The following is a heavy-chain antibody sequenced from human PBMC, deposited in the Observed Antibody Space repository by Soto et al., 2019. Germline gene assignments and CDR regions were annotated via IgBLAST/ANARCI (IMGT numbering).Heavy chain of an antibody. D-gene: IGHD5-12*01. CDR3: ASLHVDIVARDYYYYGMDV. CDR2: IIPIFGTA. J-gene: IGHJ6*02. Sequence: QVQLVQSGAEVKKPGSSVKVSCKASGGTFSSYAISWVRQAPGQGLEWMGGIIPIFGTANYAQKFQGRVTITADESTSTAYMELSSLRSEDTAVYYCASLHVDIVARDYYYYGMDVWGQGTTVTVSS. CDR1: GGTFSSYA. V-gene: IGHV1-69*01.